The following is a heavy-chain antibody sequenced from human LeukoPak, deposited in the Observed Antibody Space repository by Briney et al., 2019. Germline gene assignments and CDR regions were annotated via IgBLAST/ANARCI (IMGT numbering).Heavy chain of an antibody. CDR3: ARETPRRGYSYGYSFDY. D-gene: IGHD5-18*01. CDR2: INHSGST. J-gene: IGHJ4*02. V-gene: IGHV4-34*01. Sequence: SETLSLTCAVYGGSFSGYYWSWIRQPPGKGLEWIGEINHSGSTNYNPSLKSRVTISVDTSKNQFSLKLSSVTAADTAVYYCARETPRRGYSYGYSFDYWGQGTLVTASS. CDR1: GGSFSGYY.